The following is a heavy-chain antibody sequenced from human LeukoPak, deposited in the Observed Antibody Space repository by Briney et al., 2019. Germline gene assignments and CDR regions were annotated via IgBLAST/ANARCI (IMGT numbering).Heavy chain of an antibody. J-gene: IGHJ4*02. CDR2: ISYDGSNK. V-gene: IGHV3-30*18. CDR3: GNTQFDY. Sequence: GGSLRLSCAASGFIFSSYGMHWVRQAPGKGLEWVAIISYDGSNKIYADSVKGRFTISRDNSKNTLYLQINSLRGEDTAVYYCGNTQFDYWGQGTLVTVSA. CDR1: GFIFSSYG.